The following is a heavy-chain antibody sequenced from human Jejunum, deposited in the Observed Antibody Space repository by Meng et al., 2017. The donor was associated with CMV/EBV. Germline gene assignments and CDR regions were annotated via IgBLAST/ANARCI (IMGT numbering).Heavy chain of an antibody. CDR2: RVYDGSRE. CDR3: AKDLAGGAADY. J-gene: IGHJ4*01. Sequence: CAPSGFTFSSYGMNGVRQAPGKGLEWVAIRVYDGSREYYADSGKGRFTIARDNSKNTLSLQMNSLRVEDTAVYYCAKDLAGGAADYWGQGTLVTVSS. CDR1: GFTFSSYG. D-gene: IGHD2-21*01. V-gene: IGHV3-30*18.